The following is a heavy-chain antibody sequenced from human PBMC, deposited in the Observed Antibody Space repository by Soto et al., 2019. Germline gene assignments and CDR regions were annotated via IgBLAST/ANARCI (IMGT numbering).Heavy chain of an antibody. CDR1: GGTFSSYA. D-gene: IGHD6-19*01. CDR3: ARSPGLAVAGTFWFDP. Sequence: QVQLVQSGDEVKKPGSSVKVSCKASGGTFSSYAISWVRQAPGQGLEWMGGIIPIFGTANYAQKFQGRVTISADESTSTAYMELSSLRSEDTAVYYCARSPGLAVAGTFWFDPWGQGTLVTVSS. V-gene: IGHV1-69*01. J-gene: IGHJ5*02. CDR2: IIPIFGTA.